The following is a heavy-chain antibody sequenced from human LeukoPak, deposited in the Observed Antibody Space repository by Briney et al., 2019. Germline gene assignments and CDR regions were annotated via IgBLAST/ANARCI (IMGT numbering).Heavy chain of an antibody. CDR1: GYSISSGYY. J-gene: IGHJ4*02. CDR3: ARAFGCSGGSCYRFFDY. Sequence: SETLSLTCIVSGYSISSGYYWGWIRQPPGKGLEWIGSIYHSGSTYYNPSLKSRVTISVDTSKNQFSLKLNSVTAADTAVYYCARAFGCSGGSCYRFFDYWGQGALVTVSS. D-gene: IGHD2-15*01. V-gene: IGHV4-38-2*02. CDR2: IYHSGST.